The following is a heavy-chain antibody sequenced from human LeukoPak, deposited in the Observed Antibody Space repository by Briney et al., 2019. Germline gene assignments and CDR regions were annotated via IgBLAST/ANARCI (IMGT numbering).Heavy chain of an antibody. CDR3: AKTSGRDFWSRYIYYFDY. CDR1: GFTFSSYG. J-gene: IGHJ4*02. Sequence: PGGSLRLSCAASGFTFSSYGMHWVRQAPGKGLEWVAVISYDGSNKYYADSVKGRFTISRDNSKNTLYLQMTSLRAEDTAIYYCAKTSGRDFWSRYIYYFDYWGRGTGHRVL. D-gene: IGHD3-3*01. CDR2: ISYDGSNK. V-gene: IGHV3-30*18.